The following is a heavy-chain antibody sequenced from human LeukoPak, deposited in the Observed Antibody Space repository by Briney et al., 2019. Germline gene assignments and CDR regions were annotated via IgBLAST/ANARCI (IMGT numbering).Heavy chain of an antibody. CDR3: ARDREDYVSD. V-gene: IGHV4-59*01. D-gene: IGHD4-17*01. Sequence: SETLSLTCTVSGGSISSYYWSWIRQPPGKGLEWIGYIYYSGSTNYNPSLKSRVTISVDTSKNQFSLKLSSVTAADTAVYYCARDREDYVSDSGQGTLVTVSS. J-gene: IGHJ4*02. CDR1: GGSISSYY. CDR2: IYYSGST.